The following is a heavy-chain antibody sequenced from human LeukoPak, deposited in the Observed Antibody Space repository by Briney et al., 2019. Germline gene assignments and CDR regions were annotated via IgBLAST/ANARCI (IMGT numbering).Heavy chain of an antibody. Sequence: SVKVSCKASGGTFSSYAISWVRQAPGQGLEWMGGIIPVFGTANYAQKFQGRVTITADESTSTAYMELSSLRSEDTAVYYCARPDRLTTVTLMVIWGQGTMVTVSS. CDR3: ARPDRLTTVTLMVI. CDR1: GGTFSSYA. CDR2: IIPVFGTA. D-gene: IGHD4-17*01. V-gene: IGHV1-69*01. J-gene: IGHJ3*02.